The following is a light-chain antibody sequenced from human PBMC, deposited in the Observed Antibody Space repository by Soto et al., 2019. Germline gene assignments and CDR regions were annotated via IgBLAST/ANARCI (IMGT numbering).Light chain of an antibody. CDR3: VSYTTSASYV. V-gene: IGLV2-14*01. CDR2: DIN. Sequence: QCALTQPASVYGSPGQSITISCTGTSSDVGNYIFVSWYRQHPGKAPKLMIYDINNRPSGVSNRFSGSKSGNTASLTISGLQAEDEADYYCVSYTTSASYVFGTGTKVTVL. CDR1: SSDVGNYIF. J-gene: IGLJ1*01.